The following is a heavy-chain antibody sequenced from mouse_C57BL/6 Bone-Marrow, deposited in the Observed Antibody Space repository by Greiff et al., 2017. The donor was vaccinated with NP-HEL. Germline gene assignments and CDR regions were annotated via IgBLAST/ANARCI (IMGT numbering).Heavy chain of an antibody. Sequence: EVKLQQSGPGLAKPSQTLSLTCSVTGYSITSDYWNWIRKFPGNKLEYMGYISYSGSTYYNPSLKRRISITRDTSKNQYYLQLNSVTTEDTATYYCARYPQLTGSYYYFDYWGQGTTLTVSS. D-gene: IGHD4-1*01. CDR2: ISYSGST. CDR3: ARYPQLTGSYYYFDY. J-gene: IGHJ2*01. V-gene: IGHV3-8*01. CDR1: GYSITSDY.